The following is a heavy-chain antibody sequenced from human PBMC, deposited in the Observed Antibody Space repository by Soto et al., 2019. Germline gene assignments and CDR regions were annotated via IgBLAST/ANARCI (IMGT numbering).Heavy chain of an antibody. Sequence: QVQLVQSGAEEKKPGASVKVSCKASGYTFTTYAMHWVRQAPGQRLEWMGWINAGNGNTKDSQKFQARVNITRDTSASTAYMELSSLRSEDTSVYYCASESYGGEFDYWGQGTLVTVSS. V-gene: IGHV1-3*05. CDR1: GYTFTTYA. CDR2: INAGNGNT. D-gene: IGHD4-17*01. CDR3: ASESYGGEFDY. J-gene: IGHJ4*02.